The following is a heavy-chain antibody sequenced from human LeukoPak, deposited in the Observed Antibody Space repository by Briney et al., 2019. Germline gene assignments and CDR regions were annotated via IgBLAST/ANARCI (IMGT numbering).Heavy chain of an antibody. D-gene: IGHD2-2*01. CDR2: ISGGGGRT. J-gene: IGHJ4*02. CDR3: AKDEPTYQLLETYYFDY. V-gene: IGHV3-23*01. Sequence: GGSLRLSCAASGVTFSNYAMSWVRQAPGKGLEWVSAISGGGGRTYYADSVKGRFTISRDNSKNTLYLQMNSLRAEDTAVYYCAKDEPTYQLLETYYFDYWGQGTLVTVSS. CDR1: GVTFSNYA.